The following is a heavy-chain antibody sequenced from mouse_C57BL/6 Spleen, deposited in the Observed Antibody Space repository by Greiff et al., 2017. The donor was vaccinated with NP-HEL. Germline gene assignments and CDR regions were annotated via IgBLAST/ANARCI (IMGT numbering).Heavy chain of an antibody. CDR3: ARRDDRYYFDD. Sequence: EVTLMESGGDLVKPGGSLKLSCAASGFTFSSYGMSWVRQTPDKRLEWVSTLSSGCSYTYYPDSVKGRFTFSRDNAKNTLYLQMRSRKSEDTAMYYWARRDDRYYFDDWGQGTTLTVSS. J-gene: IGHJ2*01. CDR1: GFTFSSYG. V-gene: IGHV5-6*02. CDR2: LSSGCSYT.